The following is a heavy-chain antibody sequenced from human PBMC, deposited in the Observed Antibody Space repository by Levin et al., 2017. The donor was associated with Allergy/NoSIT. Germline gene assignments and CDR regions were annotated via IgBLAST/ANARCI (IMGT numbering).Heavy chain of an antibody. V-gene: IGHV3-23*01. Sequence: GGSLRLSCAASGFTFSNYAMNWVRQAPGKGLEWVSGISGSGGSTYYADSVKGRFTISRDNSKNTLYLQLNSLRAEDTAVYYCAKDLSSSWSDAFDSWGQGTMVTVSS. CDR2: ISGSGGST. CDR1: GFTFSNYA. J-gene: IGHJ3*02. D-gene: IGHD6-13*01. CDR3: AKDLSSSWSDAFDS.